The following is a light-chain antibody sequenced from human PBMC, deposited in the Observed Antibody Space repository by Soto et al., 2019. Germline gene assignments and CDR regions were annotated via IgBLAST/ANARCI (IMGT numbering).Light chain of an antibody. J-gene: IGLJ1*01. Sequence: QSALTQPASVSGSPGQSITISCTGTISDVGAYNYVSWYQQHPGKAPKLMIYDVYNRPSGIPNRFSGSKSDNTASLTIFGLQPEDEADYYCSSFTSSSTYVFGTGTKVTVL. CDR1: ISDVGAYNY. CDR2: DVY. V-gene: IGLV2-14*01. CDR3: SSFTSSSTYV.